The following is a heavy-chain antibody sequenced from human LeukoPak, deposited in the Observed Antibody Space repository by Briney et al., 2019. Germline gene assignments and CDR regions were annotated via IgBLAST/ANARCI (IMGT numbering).Heavy chain of an antibody. CDR1: GFTLSDYH. CDR3: ARSGGPGTYHQLRYNWFDP. Sequence: GGSLRLSCAASGFTLSDYHMHWVRQAPGKGLEWLASISTISHYIYYAGSVRGRFTISRDNTKNSLYLQMNSLRGENTAVYYCARSGGPGTYHQLRYNWFDPWGQGTLVTVSS. J-gene: IGHJ5*02. V-gene: IGHV3-21*01. CDR2: ISTISHYI. D-gene: IGHD3-10*01.